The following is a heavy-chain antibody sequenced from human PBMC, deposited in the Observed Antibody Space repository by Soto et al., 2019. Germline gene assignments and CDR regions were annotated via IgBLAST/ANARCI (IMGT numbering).Heavy chain of an antibody. CDR1: GGSFSGYY. Sequence: QVQLQQWGAGLLKPSETLSLTCAVYGGSFSGYYWSWIRQPPGKGLEWIGEINHSGSTNYNPSLKSRVTISVDTSKNQFSLKLSSVTAADTAVYYCARGPYYDFWSGYYPYWGQGTLVTVSS. CDR3: ARGPYYDFWSGYYPY. V-gene: IGHV4-34*01. CDR2: INHSGST. J-gene: IGHJ4*02. D-gene: IGHD3-3*01.